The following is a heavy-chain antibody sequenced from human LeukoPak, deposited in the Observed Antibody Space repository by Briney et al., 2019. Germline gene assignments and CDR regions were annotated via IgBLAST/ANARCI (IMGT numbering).Heavy chain of an antibody. CDR2: ISSSSSYI. D-gene: IGHD3-22*01. V-gene: IGHV3-21*01. Sequence: GGSLRLSCAASGFTFSSYSMNWVRQAPGKGLEWVSSISSSSSYIYYADSVKGRFTISRDNAKNSLYLQMNSLRAEDTAVYYCARDATSLHYHDSSGYYYWGQGTLVTVSS. J-gene: IGHJ4*02. CDR3: ARDATSLHYHDSSGYYY. CDR1: GFTFSSYS.